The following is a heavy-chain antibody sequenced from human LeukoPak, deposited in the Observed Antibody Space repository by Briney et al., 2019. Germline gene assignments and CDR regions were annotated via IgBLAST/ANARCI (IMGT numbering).Heavy chain of an antibody. Sequence: SETLSLTCAVYGGSFSDYHWSWIRPPPGEGGGGGGEITDRGNTTSNAPLTRRVTLSATTSKNQFSVKLHSVTAADTAVYYCARLYRTVRGVIRKHNWFDPWGQGTLVTVSS. CDR2: ITDRGNT. CDR3: ARLYRTVRGVIRKHNWFDP. V-gene: IGHV4-34*01. CDR1: GGSFSDYH. D-gene: IGHD3-10*01. J-gene: IGHJ5*02.